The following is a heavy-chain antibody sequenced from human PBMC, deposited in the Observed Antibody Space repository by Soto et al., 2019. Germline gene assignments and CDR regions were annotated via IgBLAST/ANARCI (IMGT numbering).Heavy chain of an antibody. CDR1: GYSFTSYW. V-gene: IGHV5-51*01. Sequence: GESLKISCKGSGYSFTSYWIGWVRQMPGKGLEWMGIIYPGDSDTRYSPSFQGQVTISADKSLSTAYLQWSSLKASDTAMYYCARTRKSSGWYNYYYGMDVWGQGTTVTVSS. CDR3: ARTRKSSGWYNYYYGMDV. J-gene: IGHJ6*02. CDR2: IYPGDSDT. D-gene: IGHD6-19*01.